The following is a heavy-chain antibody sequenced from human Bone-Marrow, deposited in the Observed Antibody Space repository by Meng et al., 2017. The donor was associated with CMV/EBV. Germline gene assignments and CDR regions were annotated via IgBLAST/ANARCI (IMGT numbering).Heavy chain of an antibody. CDR3: ARDSRDGYNYQFYYFDY. CDR1: GFTFSSYA. J-gene: IGHJ4*02. V-gene: IGHV3-64*02. CDR2: ISSNGGST. D-gene: IGHD5-24*01. Sequence: GGSLRLSCAGTGFTFSSYAMHWVRQAPGKGLEYVSPISSNGGSTYYADSVKGRFTISRDNSKNTLHLQMGSLRAEDMAVYYCARDSRDGYNYQFYYFDYWVQGTLVTVSS.